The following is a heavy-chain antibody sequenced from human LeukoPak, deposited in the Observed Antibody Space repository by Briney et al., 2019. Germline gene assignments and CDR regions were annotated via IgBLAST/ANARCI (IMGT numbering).Heavy chain of an antibody. J-gene: IGHJ4*02. V-gene: IGHV4-59*01. Sequence: SETLSLTCTVSGGSLCSYYWSWIRQPPGKGLEWIGNIYDRGSTKYNPSLKSRVTISVDTSKNQFSLRLSSVTAADTAVYYCARGRTFDNWGQGTLVTVSS. CDR3: ARGRTFDN. CDR2: IYDRGST. CDR1: GGSLCSYY.